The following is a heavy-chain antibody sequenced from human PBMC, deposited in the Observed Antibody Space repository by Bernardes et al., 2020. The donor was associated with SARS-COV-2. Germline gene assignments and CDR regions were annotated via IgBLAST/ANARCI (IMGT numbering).Heavy chain of an antibody. Sequence: WSLRLSCAVSGFTFSDYGMTWVRQAPGTGLEWVSTINYSGGNTHYADSVRGRFTISRDNSKSTLYLQMSSLRVEDTAVYYCAKDPSSGSGPDSWGQGTLVTVSS. D-gene: IGHD3-10*01. CDR3: AKDPSSGSGPDS. J-gene: IGHJ4*02. CDR2: INYSGGNT. V-gene: IGHV3-23*01. CDR1: GFTFSDYG.